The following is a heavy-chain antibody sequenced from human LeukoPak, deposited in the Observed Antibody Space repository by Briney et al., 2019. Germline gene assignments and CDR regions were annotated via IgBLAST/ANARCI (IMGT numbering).Heavy chain of an antibody. CDR2: ISAYNGNT. CDR1: GYTFTGYG. V-gene: IGHV1-18*01. J-gene: IGHJ5*02. D-gene: IGHD6-13*01. CDR3: ARLYSSSWYGP. Sequence: ASVKVSCKASGYTFTGYGISWVRQAPGQGLEWMGWISAYNGNTNYAQKLQGRVTMTRDTSISTAYMELSRLRSDDTAVYYCARLYSSSWYGPWGQGTLVTVSS.